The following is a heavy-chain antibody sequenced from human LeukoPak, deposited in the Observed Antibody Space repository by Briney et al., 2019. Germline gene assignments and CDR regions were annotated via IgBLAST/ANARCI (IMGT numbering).Heavy chain of an antibody. CDR3: ARRLWFGELLSGFDY. J-gene: IGHJ4*02. V-gene: IGHV4-59*08. D-gene: IGHD3-10*01. CDR1: GGSISSYY. CDR2: IYYSGST. Sequence: SETLSLTCTVSGGSISSYYWSWIRQPPGKGLEWIGYIYYSGSTNYNPSLKSRVTISVDTSKNQFSLKLSSVTAADTAVYYCARRLWFGELLSGFDYWGQGTLVTVSS.